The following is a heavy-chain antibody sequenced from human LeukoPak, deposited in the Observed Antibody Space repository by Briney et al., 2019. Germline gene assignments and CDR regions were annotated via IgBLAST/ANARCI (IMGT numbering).Heavy chain of an antibody. D-gene: IGHD4-11*01. CDR2: INPNNGGT. V-gene: IGHV1-2*02. CDR3: ARDPRTTKNAFDI. CDR1: GYTVTGYY. J-gene: IGHJ3*02. Sequence: ASVKVSCKASGYTVTGYYIHWMRQPPRQGLEWMGWINPNNGGTNYAQKFQGRVTMTRDTSINTAYMELSSLRSDDTAVYYCARDPRTTKNAFDIWGQGTMVTVSS.